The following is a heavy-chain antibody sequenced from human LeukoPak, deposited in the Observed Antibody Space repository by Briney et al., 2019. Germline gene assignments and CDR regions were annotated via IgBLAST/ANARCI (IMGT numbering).Heavy chain of an antibody. CDR3: ARAPFRYDILTGYRIDAFDI. J-gene: IGHJ3*02. CDR1: GGSISSYY. D-gene: IGHD3-9*01. CDR2: IYYSGST. V-gene: IGHV4-59*08. Sequence: SETLSLTCTVSGGSISSYYWSWIRQPPGKGLEWIGYIYYSGSTNYNPSLKSRVTISVDTSKNQFSLKLSSVTAADTAVYYCARAPFRYDILTGYRIDAFDIWGQGTMVTVSS.